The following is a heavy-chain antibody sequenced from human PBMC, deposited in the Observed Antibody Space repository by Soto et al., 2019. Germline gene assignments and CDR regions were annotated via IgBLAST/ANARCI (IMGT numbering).Heavy chain of an antibody. Sequence: GGSLRLSCAASGFTFSSYGMHWVRQAPGKGLEWVAVIWYDGSNKYYADSVKGRFTISRDNSKNTLYLQMNSLRAEDTAVYYCARDLETPDYGDYPRKYYYGMDFWGQGTTVTVSS. CDR2: IWYDGSNK. J-gene: IGHJ6*02. V-gene: IGHV3-33*01. CDR3: ARDLETPDYGDYPRKYYYGMDF. D-gene: IGHD4-17*01. CDR1: GFTFSSYG.